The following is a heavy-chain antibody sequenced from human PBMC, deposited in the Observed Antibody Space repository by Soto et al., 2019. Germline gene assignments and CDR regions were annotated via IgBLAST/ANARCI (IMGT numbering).Heavy chain of an antibody. CDR1: GGSISSYY. Sequence: QVQLQESGPGLVKPSETLSLTCTVSGGSISSYYWSWIRQPPGKGLEWIGYSYYSGSTNYNPSLKSRVTISVDTSKNQFSLKLSSVTAADTAVYYCARVGYSSSSAAWFDPWGQGTLVTVSS. D-gene: IGHD6-6*01. J-gene: IGHJ5*02. CDR3: ARVGYSSSSAAWFDP. V-gene: IGHV4-59*01. CDR2: SYYSGST.